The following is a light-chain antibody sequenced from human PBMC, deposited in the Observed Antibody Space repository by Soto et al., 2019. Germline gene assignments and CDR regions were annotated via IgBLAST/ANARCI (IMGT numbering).Light chain of an antibody. CDR3: TSYASGSTHVV. J-gene: IGLJ2*01. CDR2: DVN. CDR1: SSDIGGYDY. Sequence: QSALTQPASVSGSPGQSITLSCTGTSSDIGGYDYVSWYQRHPGKAHKLIIYDVNNRPSGVSNRLSGSKSGNTASLTISGLQAEDEADHYCTSYASGSTHVVFGGGTKLTVL. V-gene: IGLV2-14*01.